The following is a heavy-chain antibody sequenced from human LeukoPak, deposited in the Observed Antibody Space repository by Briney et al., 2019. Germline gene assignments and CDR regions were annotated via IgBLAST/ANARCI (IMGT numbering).Heavy chain of an antibody. CDR1: GFTFRSNY. CDR3: ARATPPSGFDY. V-gene: IGHV3-53*01. CDR2: IYSVGST. D-gene: IGHD3-10*01. Sequence: GGSLRLSCGASGFTFRSNYMSWVRQAPGKGLEWGSVIYSVGSTYYADTVKGRFTISRDNPTNTVNLQMNSLRPEDTAVYYCARATPPSGFDYWGQGTQVTVSS. J-gene: IGHJ4*02.